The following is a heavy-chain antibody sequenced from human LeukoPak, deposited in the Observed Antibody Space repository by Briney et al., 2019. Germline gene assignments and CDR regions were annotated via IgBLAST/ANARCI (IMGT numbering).Heavy chain of an antibody. CDR3: ARGAYSNFLSVGY. D-gene: IGHD4-11*01. J-gene: IGHJ4*02. V-gene: IGHV4-59*01. CDR1: GGSIPSYY. Sequence: PSETVSLTCAISGGSIPSYYWSWIRQTPGKGLEWIGYLLYSWSTNYNPSLKSRVTMSIDTSKNQFSLKLRSVTAADTAVYYCARGAYSNFLSVGYWGQGSLVTVSS. CDR2: LLYSWST.